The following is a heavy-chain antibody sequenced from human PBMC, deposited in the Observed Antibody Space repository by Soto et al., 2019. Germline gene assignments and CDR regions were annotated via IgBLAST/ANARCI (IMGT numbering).Heavy chain of an antibody. D-gene: IGHD1-20*01. Sequence: PSETLSLTCSVSGASIIGDHWSWIRQPPGKGLEWIGYMYASGSTNTNVSLRSRVSISIDTSKNQFSLTLRSVTTADTAVYYCASGKYLDRFDYWGQGKLVTVSS. CDR3: ASGKYLDRFDY. J-gene: IGHJ4*02. CDR2: MYASGST. CDR1: GASIIGDH. V-gene: IGHV4-4*08.